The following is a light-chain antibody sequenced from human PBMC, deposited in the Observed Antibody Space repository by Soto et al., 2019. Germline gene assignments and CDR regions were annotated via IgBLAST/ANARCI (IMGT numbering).Light chain of an antibody. CDR2: AAS. Sequence: EIVLTQSPGTLSLSPGERATLSCRASQSIKNRYLAWYQQKPGQAPRLLIYAASSRATGIPDRFSGSGSGTDFTLTISRLEPEDCEVYYCQQFGSSPGFTFGPGTKVDIK. V-gene: IGKV3-20*01. CDR1: QSIKNRY. CDR3: QQFGSSPGFT. J-gene: IGKJ3*01.